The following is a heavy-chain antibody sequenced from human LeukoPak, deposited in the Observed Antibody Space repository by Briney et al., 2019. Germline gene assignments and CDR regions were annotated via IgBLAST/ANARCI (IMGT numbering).Heavy chain of an antibody. Sequence: PSKTLSLTCTVSGGSISSGGYYWSWIRQPPGKGLEWIGYIYHSGSTYYNPSLKSRVTISVDRSKNQFSLKLSSVTAADTAVYYCARDGGSGSYYNGGFDYWGQGTLVTVSS. D-gene: IGHD3-10*01. CDR3: ARDGGSGSYYNGGFDY. J-gene: IGHJ4*02. V-gene: IGHV4-30-2*01. CDR2: IYHSGST. CDR1: GGSISSGGYY.